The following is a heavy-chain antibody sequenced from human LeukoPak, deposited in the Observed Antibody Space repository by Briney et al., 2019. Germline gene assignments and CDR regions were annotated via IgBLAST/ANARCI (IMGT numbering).Heavy chain of an antibody. CDR1: GYTFTSYG. J-gene: IGHJ2*01. Sequence: SVKVSCKASGYTFTSYGISWVRQAPGQGLEWMGGIIPIFGTANYAQKFQGRVTITADESTSTAYMELSSLRSEDTAVYYCARVGRGSGWYFDLWGRGTLVTVSS. CDR2: IIPIFGTA. CDR3: ARVGRGSGWYFDL. D-gene: IGHD6-19*01. V-gene: IGHV1-69*13.